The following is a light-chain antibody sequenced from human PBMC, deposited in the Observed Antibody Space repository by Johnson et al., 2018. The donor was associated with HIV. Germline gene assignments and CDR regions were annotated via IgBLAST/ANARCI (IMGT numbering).Light chain of an antibody. V-gene: IGLV1-51*02. CDR1: SSNIGNNY. CDR2: ENN. CDR3: GTWDSLIAGNV. Sequence: QSVLTQPPSVSAAPGQKVTISCSGSSSNIGNNYVSWYQQLPGTAPKLLIYENNKRPSGIPDRFSGSKSGTSATLGITGLQTGDEADYYCGTWDSLIAGNVFGTGTKVSVL. J-gene: IGLJ1*01.